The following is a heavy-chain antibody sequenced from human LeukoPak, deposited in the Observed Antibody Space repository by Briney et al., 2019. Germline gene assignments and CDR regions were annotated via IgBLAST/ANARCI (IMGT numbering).Heavy chain of an antibody. Sequence: ASVKVSCKASGYTFTSYYMHWVRQAPGQGLEWMGIINPSGGSTSYAQKFQGRATMTRDTSISTAYMEVSRLRFDDTAVYYCARTQFGYYYYMDVWGKGTTVIVSS. J-gene: IGHJ6*03. CDR1: GYTFTSYY. CDR3: ARTQFGYYYYMDV. D-gene: IGHD3-3*01. CDR2: INPSGGST. V-gene: IGHV1-46*01.